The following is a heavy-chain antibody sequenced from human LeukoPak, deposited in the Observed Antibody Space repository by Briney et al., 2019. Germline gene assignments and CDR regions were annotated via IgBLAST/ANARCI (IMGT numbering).Heavy chain of an antibody. CDR1: GLTFSNYA. CDR2: LTASGVGP. V-gene: IGHV3-23*01. D-gene: IGHD1-1*01. J-gene: IGHJ4*02. Sequence: GGAFRLFCAASGLTFSNYAMSWGGQAPGKRLEGVSGLTASGVGPSSADSVKGRFTISRDNSKNMVYLQMNSLRDDDTAVYYCMKDGTTSAPCWGQGTLVTVSS. CDR3: MKDGTTSAPC.